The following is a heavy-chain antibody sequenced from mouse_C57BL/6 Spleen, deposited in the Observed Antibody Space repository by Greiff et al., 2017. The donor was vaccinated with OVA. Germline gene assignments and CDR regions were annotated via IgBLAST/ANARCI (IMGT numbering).Heavy chain of an antibody. V-gene: IGHV5-15*01. Sequence: VQLKESGGGLVQPGGSLKLSCAASGFTFSDYGMAWVRQAPRKGPEWVAFISNLAYSIYYADTVTGRFTISRENAKNTLYLEMSSLRSEDTAMYYCARQGDGDWYFDVWGTGTTVTVSS. CDR2: ISNLAYSI. CDR3: ARQGDGDWYFDV. J-gene: IGHJ1*03. CDR1: GFTFSDYG.